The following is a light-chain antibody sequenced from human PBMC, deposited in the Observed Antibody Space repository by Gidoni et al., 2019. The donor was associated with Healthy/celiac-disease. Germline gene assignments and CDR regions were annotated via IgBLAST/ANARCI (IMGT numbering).Light chain of an antibody. CDR2: KAS. V-gene: IGKV1-5*03. J-gene: IGKJ2*01. CDR3: QQYNNYPYT. Sequence: DIQMTQSPSTLSASVGDRVTITCRASQSISSWLAWYQQRPGKAPKLVIYKASSLESGVPSRFSGSGSGTEFTLTISSLQPDDFATYYCQQYNNYPYTFXQXTNLEIK. CDR1: QSISSW.